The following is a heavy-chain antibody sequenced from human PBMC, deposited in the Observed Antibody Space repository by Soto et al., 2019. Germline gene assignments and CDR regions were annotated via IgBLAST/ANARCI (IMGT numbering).Heavy chain of an antibody. D-gene: IGHD3-22*01. CDR1: GYSFTSYW. J-gene: IGHJ6*02. CDR3: ARPTYYYDSSGYSGGMDV. V-gene: IGHV5-51*01. CDR2: IYPGDSDT. Sequence: GESLKISCKGSGYSFTSYWIGWVRQMPGKGLEWMGIIYPGDSDTRYSPSFQGQVTISADKSISTAYLQWSSLKASDTAMYYCARPTYYYDSSGYSGGMDVWGQGTTVTVSS.